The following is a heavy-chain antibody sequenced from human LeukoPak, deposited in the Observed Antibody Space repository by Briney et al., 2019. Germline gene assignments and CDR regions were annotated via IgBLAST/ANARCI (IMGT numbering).Heavy chain of an antibody. V-gene: IGHV5-51*01. D-gene: IGHD5-12*01. Sequence: GESLKISCRGSGYTFINYWIGWVRHMPGKGLQWLGIIYPGDSDTKYSPSFQGQVTFSVDKSISTAYLHWSSLKASDTAMYYCARLYSGYDSYFDYWGQGTLVTVSS. J-gene: IGHJ4*02. CDR1: GYTFINYW. CDR3: ARLYSGYDSYFDY. CDR2: IYPGDSDT.